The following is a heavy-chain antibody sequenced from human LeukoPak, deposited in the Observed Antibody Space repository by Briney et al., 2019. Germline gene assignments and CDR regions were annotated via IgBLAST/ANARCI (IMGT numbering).Heavy chain of an antibody. CDR2: ISSSGSTI. D-gene: IGHD3-3*01. CDR1: GFTFSSYE. J-gene: IGHJ4*02. CDR3: ARATYYDFWSGYYGALDY. V-gene: IGHV3-48*03. Sequence: GGSLRLSCAASGFTFSSYEMNWVRQAPGKGLEWVSYISSSGSTIYYADSVKGRFTISRDNAKNSLYLQMNSLRAKDTAVYYCARATYYDFWSGYYGALDYWGQGTLVTVSS.